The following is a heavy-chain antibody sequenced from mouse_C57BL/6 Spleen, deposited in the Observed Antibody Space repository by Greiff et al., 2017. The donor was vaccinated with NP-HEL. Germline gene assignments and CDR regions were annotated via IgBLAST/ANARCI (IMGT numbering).Heavy chain of an antibody. D-gene: IGHD2-14*01. V-gene: IGHV1-55*01. J-gene: IGHJ1*03. CDR3: ARCTTGYFDV. Sequence: VQLQQSGAELVKPGASVKMSCKASGYTFTSYWITWVKQRPGQGLEWIGDIYPGSGSTNYNEKFKSKATLTVDTSSSTAYMQLSSLTSEDSAVYYCARCTTGYFDVWGTGTTVTVSS. CDR1: GYTFTSYW. CDR2: IYPGSGST.